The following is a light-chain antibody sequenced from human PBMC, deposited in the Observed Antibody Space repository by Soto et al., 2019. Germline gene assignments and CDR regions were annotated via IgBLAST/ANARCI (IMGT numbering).Light chain of an antibody. V-gene: IGLV2-14*01. Sequence: QSALTQPASVSGSPGQSITISCTGTSSDVGGYNYVSWYQQHPGKAPKLMIYEVSNRPSGVSNRFSGSKSGNTASLTIFGLQAEDEADYYCSSYTSSSTNVFGTGTKVTVL. CDR3: SSYTSSSTNV. J-gene: IGLJ1*01. CDR2: EVS. CDR1: SSDVGGYNY.